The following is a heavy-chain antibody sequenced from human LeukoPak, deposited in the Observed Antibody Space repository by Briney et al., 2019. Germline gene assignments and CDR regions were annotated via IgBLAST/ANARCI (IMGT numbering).Heavy chain of an antibody. J-gene: IGHJ4*02. CDR3: ARDMEGH. Sequence: SVKVSYKASGYTFTSYYMHWVRQAPGQGLEWMGRIIPVLGIANYAQKFQGRVTITADKSTSTAYMELSSLGSEDTAVYYCARDMEGHWGQGTLVTVSS. D-gene: IGHD1-1*01. CDR1: GYTFTSYY. V-gene: IGHV1-69*04. CDR2: IIPVLGIA.